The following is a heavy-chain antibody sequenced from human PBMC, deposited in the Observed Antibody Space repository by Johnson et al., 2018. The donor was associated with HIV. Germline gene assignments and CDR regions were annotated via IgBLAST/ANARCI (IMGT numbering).Heavy chain of an antibody. CDR2: ISYDGSNK. Sequence: QVHLVESGGGVVQPGRSLRLSCAASGFTFSSYAMHWVRQAPGKGLEWVAVISYDGSNKYYADSVKGRFTISRDNSKNTLYLQMNSLRAGDTAVYYCAREKIRAFDIWGQGTMVTVSS. CDR1: GFTFSSYA. CDR3: AREKIRAFDI. J-gene: IGHJ3*02. V-gene: IGHV3-30*14.